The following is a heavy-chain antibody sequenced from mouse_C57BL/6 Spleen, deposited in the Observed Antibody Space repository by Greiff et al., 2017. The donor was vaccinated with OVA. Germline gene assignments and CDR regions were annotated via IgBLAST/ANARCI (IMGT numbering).Heavy chain of an antibody. CDR2: INPNNGGT. CDR3: AHLDSSVAWFAY. J-gene: IGHJ3*01. Sequence: DVQLQESGPELVKPGASVKMSCKASGYTFTDYNMHWVKQSHGKSLEWIGYINPNNGGTSYNQKFKGKATLTVNKSSSTAYMELRSLTSEDSAVYYCAHLDSSVAWFAYWGQGTLVTVSA. V-gene: IGHV1-22*01. D-gene: IGHD3-2*02. CDR1: GYTFTDYN.